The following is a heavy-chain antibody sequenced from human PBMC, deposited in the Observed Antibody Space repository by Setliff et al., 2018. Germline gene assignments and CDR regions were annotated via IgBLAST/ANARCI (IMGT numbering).Heavy chain of an antibody. Sequence: SETLSLTCTVSGGSISGSSYQWGWVRQTPGKGLEWIGSIYYSGTAYYNPSLKSRVTISVDTSKNQFSLQVTSVTATDTAVYYCARHEFVGGYYGSVTYRHFDYWGQGILVTVS. CDR3: ARHEFVGGYYGSVTYRHFDY. CDR1: GGSISGSSYQ. J-gene: IGHJ4*02. CDR2: IYYSGTA. D-gene: IGHD3-10*01. V-gene: IGHV4-39*01.